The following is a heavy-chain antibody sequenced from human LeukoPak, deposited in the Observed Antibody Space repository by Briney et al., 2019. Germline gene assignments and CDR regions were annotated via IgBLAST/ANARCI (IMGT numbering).Heavy chain of an antibody. J-gene: IGHJ4*02. CDR2: ISGSGGST. CDR3: AKDLTYSSSWLNDY. D-gene: IGHD6-13*01. CDR1: GFTFSSHA. Sequence: GESLRLSCAASGFTFSSHAMSWVRQAPGKGLEWVSAISGSGGSTYYADSVKGRFTISRDNSKNTLYLQMNSLRAEDTAVYYCAKDLTYSSSWLNDYWGQGTLVTVSS. V-gene: IGHV3-23*01.